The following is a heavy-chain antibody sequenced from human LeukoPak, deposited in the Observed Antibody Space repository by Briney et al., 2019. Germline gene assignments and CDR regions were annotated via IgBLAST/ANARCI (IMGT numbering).Heavy chain of an antibody. V-gene: IGHV3-7*01. CDR3: AREGSSWYVGAFDI. CDR1: GFTFSSYW. Sequence: GGSLRLSCAASGFTFSSYWMSWVRQAPGKGLEWVANIKQDGSEKYYVDSVKGRFTISGDNAKNSLYLQMNSLRAEDTAVYYCAREGSSWYVGAFDIWGQGTMVTVSS. J-gene: IGHJ3*02. CDR2: IKQDGSEK. D-gene: IGHD6-13*01.